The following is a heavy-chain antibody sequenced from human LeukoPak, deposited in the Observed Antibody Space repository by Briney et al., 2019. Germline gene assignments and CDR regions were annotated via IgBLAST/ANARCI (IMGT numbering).Heavy chain of an antibody. CDR3: ARELTVARSFQH. Sequence: GASVKVSCKASGYTFTSYGISWVRQAPGQGLEWMGWISAYNGNTNYAQKLQGRVTMTTDTSTSTAYMEPRRLSYEATAVYSYARELTVARSFQHWGQGTLVTVSS. J-gene: IGHJ4*02. CDR1: GYTFTSYG. CDR2: ISAYNGNT. V-gene: IGHV1-18*01. D-gene: IGHD6-19*01.